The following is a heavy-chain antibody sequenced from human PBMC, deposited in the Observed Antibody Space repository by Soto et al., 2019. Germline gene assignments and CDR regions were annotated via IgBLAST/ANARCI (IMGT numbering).Heavy chain of an antibody. CDR3: ARHAGNSWKGDYFDY. Sequence: PGESLKISCKGSGYTFTTSWIGWARQMPGQGLEWMGIIDPGDSDTRYSPSFQGRITISVDKSISTAYLQWSSLEASDTAIYYCARHAGNSWKGDYFDYWGRGALVTVSS. D-gene: IGHD6-13*01. CDR1: GYTFTTSW. V-gene: IGHV5-51*01. J-gene: IGHJ4*02. CDR2: IDPGDSDT.